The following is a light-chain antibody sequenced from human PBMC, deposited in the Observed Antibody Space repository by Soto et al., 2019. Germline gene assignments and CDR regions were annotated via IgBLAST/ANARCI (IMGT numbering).Light chain of an antibody. CDR1: SSDVGSYNL. CDR3: CSYAGSSHVV. V-gene: IGLV2-23*01. CDR2: EGS. Sequence: QSVLTQPASVSGSPGQSITISCTGTSSDVGSYNLVSWYQQHPGKAPKLMIYEGSKRPSGVSNRFSGSKSGNTASLTISGLQAEDEADSYCCSYAGSSHVVFGGGTRRTVL. J-gene: IGLJ2*01.